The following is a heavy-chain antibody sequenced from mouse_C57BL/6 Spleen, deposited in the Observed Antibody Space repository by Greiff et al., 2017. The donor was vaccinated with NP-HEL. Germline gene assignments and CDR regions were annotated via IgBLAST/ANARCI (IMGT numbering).Heavy chain of an antibody. Sequence: VQLQESGAELVMPGASVKLSCKASGYTFTSYWMHWVKQRPGQGLEWIGEIDPSDSYTNYNQKFKGKSTLTVDKSSSTAYMQLSSLTSEDSAVYYCARTGAQARGFAYWGQGTLVTVSA. V-gene: IGHV1-69*01. CDR1: GYTFTSYW. CDR2: IDPSDSYT. J-gene: IGHJ3*01. D-gene: IGHD3-2*02. CDR3: ARTGAQARGFAY.